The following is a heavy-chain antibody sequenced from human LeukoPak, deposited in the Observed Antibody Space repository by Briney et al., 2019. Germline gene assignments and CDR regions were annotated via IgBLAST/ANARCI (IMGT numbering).Heavy chain of an antibody. Sequence: ASVKVSFKASGYTFTSYGISWVRQAPGQGLEWMGWISAYNGNTNYAQKLQGRVTMTTDTSTSTAYMELRSLRSDDTAVYYCARLYYYDSSGPFDYWGQGTLVTVPS. V-gene: IGHV1-18*01. J-gene: IGHJ4*02. CDR2: ISAYNGNT. CDR1: GYTFTSYG. CDR3: ARLYYYDSSGPFDY. D-gene: IGHD3-22*01.